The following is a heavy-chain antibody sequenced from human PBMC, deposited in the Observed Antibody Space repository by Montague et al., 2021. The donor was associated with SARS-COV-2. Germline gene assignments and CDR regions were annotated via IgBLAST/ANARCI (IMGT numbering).Heavy chain of an antibody. CDR3: ARHPPGYRYFYYLDV. CDR2: LYYSGST. CDR1: GGSISSYY. V-gene: IGHV4-59*01. Sequence: SETLSLTCTVSGGSISSYYWSWIWQRQGKGLEWNGYLYYSGSTSXNPYLKRRVTISVDTSKTQYSLRLKSVTAADTAVYYCARHPPGYRYFYYLDVWGKGTPVTVSS. D-gene: IGHD1-1*01. J-gene: IGHJ6*03.